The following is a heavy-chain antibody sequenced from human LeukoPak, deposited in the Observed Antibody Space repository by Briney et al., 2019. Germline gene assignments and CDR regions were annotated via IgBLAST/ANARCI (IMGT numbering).Heavy chain of an antibody. CDR3: ARPEAAADY. CDR2: TYYSGNP. D-gene: IGHD6-13*01. Sequence: SETLSLTCTVSGGSISNYYWYWMRQPPGKGLEWIAYTYYSGNPNYNPSLKSRATISVDTSKNQFSLKLSSVTAADTAVYYCARPEAAADYWGQGTLVTVSS. V-gene: IGHV4-59*12. CDR1: GGSISNYY. J-gene: IGHJ4*02.